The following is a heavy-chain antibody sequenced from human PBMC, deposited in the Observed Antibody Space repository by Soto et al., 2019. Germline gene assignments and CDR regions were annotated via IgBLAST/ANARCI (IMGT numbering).Heavy chain of an antibody. CDR2: ISSSGGDT. V-gene: IGHV3-23*01. D-gene: IGHD6-13*01. Sequence: VPLLESGGGLVQPGGSLRLSCAASGFTFSTYAMSWVRQAPGKGLEWVSGISSSGGDTPSADSVKGRFTISRDNSNNSLYLQMNNLRAEDTAVYFCARKTAGPRPFDYWGQGTLVTVSS. J-gene: IGHJ4*02. CDR1: GFTFSTYA. CDR3: ARKTAGPRPFDY.